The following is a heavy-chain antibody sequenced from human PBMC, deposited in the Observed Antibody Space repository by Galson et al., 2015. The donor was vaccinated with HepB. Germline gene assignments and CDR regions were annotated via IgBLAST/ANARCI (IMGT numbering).Heavy chain of an antibody. J-gene: IGHJ3*02. CDR3: AFEGSDWQRAFEI. D-gene: IGHD6-19*01. CDR2: INFNSGGT. Sequence: SCKASRYTFTGYYMHWVRQAPGQGLERMGWINFNSGGTVYAQKFQGRVTMTRDKSISTAYMELTRLRSDDTAVYYCAFEGSDWQRAFEIWGQGTMVTVSS. CDR1: RYTFTGYY. V-gene: IGHV1-2*02.